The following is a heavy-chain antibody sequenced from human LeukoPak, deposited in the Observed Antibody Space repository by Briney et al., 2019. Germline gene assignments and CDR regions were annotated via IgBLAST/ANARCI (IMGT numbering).Heavy chain of an antibody. CDR3: ARQKGSGYYYYYMDV. J-gene: IGHJ6*03. V-gene: IGHV5-51*01. CDR2: IYPGDSDT. Sequence: PGESLQISCKGSGYSFTSYWIGWVRQMPGKGLEWMGIIYPGDSDTRYSPSFQGQVTISADKSISTAYLQWSSLKASDTAMYYCARQKGSGYYYYYMDVWGKGTTVTVSS. CDR1: GYSFTSYW.